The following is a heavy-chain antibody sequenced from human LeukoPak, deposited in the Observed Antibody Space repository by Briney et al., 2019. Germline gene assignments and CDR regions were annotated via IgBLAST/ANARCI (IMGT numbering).Heavy chain of an antibody. CDR1: GFTFSSYG. D-gene: IGHD6-19*01. V-gene: IGHV3-30*18. Sequence: GGSLRLSCAASGFTFSSYGMPWVRQAPGKGLEWVAVISYDGSNKYYADSVKDRFTISRDHSKNTLYLQMNSLRAEDTAVYYCAKGSVAGYLGGYFDYWGQGTLVTVSS. CDR3: AKGSVAGYLGGYFDY. CDR2: ISYDGSNK. J-gene: IGHJ4*02.